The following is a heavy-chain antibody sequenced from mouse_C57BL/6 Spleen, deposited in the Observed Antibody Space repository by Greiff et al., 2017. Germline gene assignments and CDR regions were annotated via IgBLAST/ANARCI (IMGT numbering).Heavy chain of an antibody. D-gene: IGHD2-4*01. V-gene: IGHV1-26*01. CDR2: INPNNGGT. CDR3: AREEFYDYEDWFAY. CDR1: GYTFTDYY. Sequence: EVQLQQSGPELVKPGASVKISCKASGYTFTDYYMNWVKQSHGKSLEWIGDINPNNGGTSYNQKFKGKATLTVDKSSSTAYMELRSLTSEDSAVYYCAREEFYDYEDWFAYWGQGTLVTVSA. J-gene: IGHJ3*01.